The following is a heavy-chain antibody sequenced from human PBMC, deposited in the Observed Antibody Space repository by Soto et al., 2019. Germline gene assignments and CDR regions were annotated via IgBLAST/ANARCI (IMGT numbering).Heavy chain of an antibody. Sequence: KPSETLSLTCTVSGGSVSSGSYYWSWIRQPPGKGLEWIGYIYYSGSTNYNPSLKSRVTISVDTSKNQFSLKLSSVTAADTAVYYCARDLRDFWSGYQSWGQGTLVTVSS. CDR3: ARDLRDFWSGYQS. CDR2: IYYSGST. CDR1: GGSVSSGSYY. V-gene: IGHV4-61*01. J-gene: IGHJ4*02. D-gene: IGHD3-3*01.